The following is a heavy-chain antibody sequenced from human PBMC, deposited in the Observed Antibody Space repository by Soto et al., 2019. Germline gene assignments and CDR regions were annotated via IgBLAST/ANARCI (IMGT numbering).Heavy chain of an antibody. V-gene: IGHV3-21*01. CDR3: ARASIQYCSGGSCYYFGTIAAKIDTSDI. D-gene: IGHD2-15*01. Sequence: PGGSLRLSCAASGFTFSSYSMNWVRQAPGKGLEWVSSISSSSSYIYYADSVKGRFTISRDNAKNSLYLQMNSLRAEDTAVYYCARASIQYCSGGSCYYFGTIAAKIDTSDIWGQGTMVTVSS. CDR1: GFTFSSYS. J-gene: IGHJ3*02. CDR2: ISSSSSYI.